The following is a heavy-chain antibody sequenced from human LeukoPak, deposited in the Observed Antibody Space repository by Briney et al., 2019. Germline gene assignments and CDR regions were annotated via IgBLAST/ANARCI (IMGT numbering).Heavy chain of an antibody. CDR1: GFTFSSYA. D-gene: IGHD1-1*01. CDR3: AKVFPHQTSFDY. Sequence: GGSLRLSCASSGFTFSSYAMSWVRQAPGKGLEWVSTISGSGGRTYYADSVKGRFTISRDNSKNTLYLQMNSLRAEDTAVYYCAKVFPHQTSFDYWGQGTLVTVSS. V-gene: IGHV3-23*01. CDR2: ISGSGGRT. J-gene: IGHJ4*02.